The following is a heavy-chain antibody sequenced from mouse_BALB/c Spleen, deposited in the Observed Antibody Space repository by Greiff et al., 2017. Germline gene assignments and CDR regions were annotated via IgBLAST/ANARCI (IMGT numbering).Heavy chain of an antibody. CDR1: GYSFTGYT. CDR2: INPYNGGT. CDR3: ARRGVYYDYDGAMDY. J-gene: IGHJ4*01. V-gene: IGHV1-18*01. D-gene: IGHD2-4*01. Sequence: EVQRVESGAELAKPGASVKMSCKASGYSFTGYTMNWVKQSHGKNLEWIGLINPYNGGTSYNQKFKGKATLTVDKSSSTAYMELLSLTSEDSAVYYCARRGVYYDYDGAMDYWGQGTSVTVSS.